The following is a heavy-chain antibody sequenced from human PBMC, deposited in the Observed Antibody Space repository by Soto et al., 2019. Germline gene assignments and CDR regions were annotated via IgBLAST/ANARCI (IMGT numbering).Heavy chain of an antibody. D-gene: IGHD3-22*01. J-gene: IGHJ5*01. CDR3: ARHGEFCNITTCAGGGWFDS. CDR1: GGTFRSST. V-gene: IGHV1-69*01. Sequence: QVQLVQSGAEVRKPGSAVKVSCKTSGGTFRSSTISWVRQAPGQGLEWMGGVIPALGKSHYAQKFQGRLTIDADESTSTVYMDLRTLTSEDTAVYYCARHGEFCNITTCAGGGWFDSWGQGTLVTVSS. CDR2: VIPALGKS.